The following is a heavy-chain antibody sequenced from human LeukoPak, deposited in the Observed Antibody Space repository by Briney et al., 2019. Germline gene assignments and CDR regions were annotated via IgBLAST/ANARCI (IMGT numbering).Heavy chain of an antibody. J-gene: IGHJ3*02. Sequence: SETLSLTCTVSGGSISSYYWSWIRQPPGKGLEWIGYIYYSGSTNYNPSLKSRVTISVDTSKNQFSLKLSSVTAADTAVYHCARLAPSYYYGSRSYRDGFDIWGQGTMVTVSS. CDR2: IYYSGST. D-gene: IGHD3-10*01. CDR1: GGSISSYY. CDR3: ARLAPSYYYGSRSYRDGFDI. V-gene: IGHV4-59*08.